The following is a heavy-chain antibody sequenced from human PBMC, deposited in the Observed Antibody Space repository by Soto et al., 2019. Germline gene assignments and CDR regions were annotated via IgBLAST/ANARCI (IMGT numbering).Heavy chain of an antibody. V-gene: IGHV1-18*01. Sequence: QVLLVQSGAEVKKPGASVKVSCKASGYTFNSYGVSWVRQAPGQGLEWMGRISAYNGNTKYSQNLQGRVTMTIDTTTSSAYLEVRSVRSDDTAIYYCARYFWSGQLPFYFDQWGQGTLVTVSS. D-gene: IGHD3-3*01. CDR1: GYTFNSYG. CDR3: ARYFWSGQLPFYFDQ. J-gene: IGHJ4*02. CDR2: ISAYNGNT.